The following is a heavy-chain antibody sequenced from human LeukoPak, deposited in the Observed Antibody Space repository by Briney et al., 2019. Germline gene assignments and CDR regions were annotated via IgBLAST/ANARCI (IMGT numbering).Heavy chain of an antibody. CDR1: GYTFTSYG. CDR2: ISAYNGNT. J-gene: IGHJ3*02. Sequence: ASVKVSCKASGYTFTSYGISWVRPAPGQGLEWMGWISAYNGNTNYAQKLQGRVTMTTDTSTSTAYMELRSLRSDDTAVYYCAREYCSSTSCPAAFDIWGQGTMVTVSS. D-gene: IGHD2-2*01. CDR3: AREYCSSTSCPAAFDI. V-gene: IGHV1-18*01.